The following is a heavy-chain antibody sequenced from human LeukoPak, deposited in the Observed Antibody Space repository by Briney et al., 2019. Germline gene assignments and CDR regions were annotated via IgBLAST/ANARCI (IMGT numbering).Heavy chain of an antibody. D-gene: IGHD3-10*01. CDR2: ISWNSGSI. CDR1: GFTFDDYA. V-gene: IGHV3-9*01. J-gene: IGHJ4*02. Sequence: GRSLRLSCAASGFTFDDYAMHWVRQAPGKGLEWVSGISWNSGSIGYADSVKGRFTISRDNAKNSLYLQMNSLRAEDTALYYCAKGFGEEFEIDYWGQGTLVTVSS. CDR3: AKGFGEEFEIDY.